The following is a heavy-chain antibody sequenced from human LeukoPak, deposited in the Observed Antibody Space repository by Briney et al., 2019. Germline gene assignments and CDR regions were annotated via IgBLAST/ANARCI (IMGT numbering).Heavy chain of an antibody. Sequence: ASVKVSCKASGYTFTSYAMNWVRQAPGQGLEWMGWINTNTGNPTYARGFTERFVFSLDTSVSTAYLQISSLKAEDTAVYYCASSGDYDGMDVWGQGTTVTVSS. V-gene: IGHV7-4-1*02. J-gene: IGHJ6*02. CDR1: GYTFTSYA. CDR2: INTNTGNP. CDR3: ASSGDYDGMDV.